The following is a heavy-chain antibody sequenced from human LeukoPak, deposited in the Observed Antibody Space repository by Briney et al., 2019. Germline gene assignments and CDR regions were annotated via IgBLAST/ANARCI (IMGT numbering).Heavy chain of an antibody. J-gene: IGHJ6*03. V-gene: IGHV3-53*05. CDR3: AKEDGERGEVVPAAIGYYMDV. CDR1: GFTVSGNY. CDR2: IYSGGTT. D-gene: IGHD2-2*02. Sequence: GGSLRLSCAASGFTVSGNYMSWVRQAPGKGLEWVSLIYSGGTTYYADSVKGRFTISRDNSKNSLYLQMNGLRTEDTALYYCAKEDGERGEVVPAAIGYYMDVWGKGTTVTVSS.